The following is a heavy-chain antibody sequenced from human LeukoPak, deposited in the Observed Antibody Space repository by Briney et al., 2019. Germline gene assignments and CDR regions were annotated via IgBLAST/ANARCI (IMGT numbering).Heavy chain of an antibody. V-gene: IGHV3-64*04. Sequence: GGSQRLLRSASGFRFGTYALHWVSQPPGKGPQHVSAIASNGGSTLYADSVKGRFTITRDNSKNTLYLQMNSLRAEDTAVYYCARLAAAGDFDYWGQGNNVTVSS. J-gene: IGHJ4*02. CDR2: IASNGGST. CDR3: ARLAAAGDFDY. CDR1: GFRFGTYA. D-gene: IGHD6-13*01.